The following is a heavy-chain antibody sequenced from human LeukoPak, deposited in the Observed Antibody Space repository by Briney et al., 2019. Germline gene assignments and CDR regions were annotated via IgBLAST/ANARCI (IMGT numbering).Heavy chain of an antibody. CDR1: GGSISSYY. J-gene: IGHJ4*02. CDR2: IYYSGST. Sequence: SETLSLTCTVSGGSISSYYWSWIRQPPGKGLEWIGYIYYSGSTNYNPSLKSRVTISVDTSKNQFSLKLSSVTAADTAVYYCARHESAYYDSSGYPFDYWGQGTLVTVSS. CDR3: ARHESAYYDSSGYPFDY. V-gene: IGHV4-59*08. D-gene: IGHD3-22*01.